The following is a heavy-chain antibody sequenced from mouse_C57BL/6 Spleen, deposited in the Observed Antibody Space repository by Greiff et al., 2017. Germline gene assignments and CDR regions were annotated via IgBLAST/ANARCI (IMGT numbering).Heavy chain of an antibody. Sequence: VQLQQSGPELVKPGASVKISCKASGYTFTDYYMNWVKQSHGQSLEWIGDINPNNGGTSYNQKFKGKATLTVDKSSRTAYMWLRSLASEDSAGYYCAGYYYEFAYWGQGTLVTVSA. V-gene: IGHV1-26*01. J-gene: IGHJ3*01. CDR2: INPNNGGT. CDR3: AGYYYEFAY. CDR1: GYTFTDYY. D-gene: IGHD2-4*01.